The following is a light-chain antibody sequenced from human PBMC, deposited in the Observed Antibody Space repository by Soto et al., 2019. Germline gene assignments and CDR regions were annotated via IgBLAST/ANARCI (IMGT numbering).Light chain of an antibody. CDR3: KQRSHWHPT. CDR2: DAS. CDR1: QNVSVF. V-gene: IGKV3-11*01. Sequence: EVVLTQSPVKLYSSPGETPNLSCRASQNVSVFLAWYQQRLGQAHRILIYDASNRGTDIQARFSGSGSETDFTLTIRGLESEDFAVYYCKQRSHWHPTFGQWNQVDIK. J-gene: IGKJ1*01.